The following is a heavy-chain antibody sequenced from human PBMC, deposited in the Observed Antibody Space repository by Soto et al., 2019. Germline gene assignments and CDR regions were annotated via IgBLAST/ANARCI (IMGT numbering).Heavy chain of an antibody. V-gene: IGHV3-23*01. D-gene: IGHD3-22*01. Sequence: EVELLESGGGLVQPGGSLRLSCAASGFTFSKYALIWVRQAPGKGLEWVSAISGSGESKYDADSVKGRFTISRDNSKNTLYLQMNSLRAEDTAIYYCAKTSGVIVVVTSFDHWGQGTLVTVSS. CDR3: AKTSGVIVVVTSFDH. CDR2: ISGSGESK. J-gene: IGHJ4*02. CDR1: GFTFSKYA.